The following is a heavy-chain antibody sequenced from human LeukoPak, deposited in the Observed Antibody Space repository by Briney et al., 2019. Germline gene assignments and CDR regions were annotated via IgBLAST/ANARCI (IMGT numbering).Heavy chain of an antibody. CDR3: ARGTKTGYTGYDWNY. D-gene: IGHD5-12*01. V-gene: IGHV4-59*01. CDR1: GGSLCSYF. Sequence: PSETLSLTCTVSGGSLCSYFWRWLPQPPGQGLEGCGNIYCNGSTSYNPPLKSRVTMSIDTSSSQFPLMLSSVTAADAAVYYCARGTKTGYTGYDWNYWGQGTLVTVSS. J-gene: IGHJ4*02. CDR2: IYCNGST.